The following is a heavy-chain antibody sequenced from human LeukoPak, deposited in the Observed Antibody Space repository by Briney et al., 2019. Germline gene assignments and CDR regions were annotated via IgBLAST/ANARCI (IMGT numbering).Heavy chain of an antibody. CDR2: INPNSGGT. J-gene: IGHJ4*02. CDR1: GYTFTGYY. D-gene: IGHD3-22*01. Sequence: ASVKVSCKASGYTFTGYYMHWVRQAPGQGLEWMGWINPNSGGTNYAQKFQGRVTMTRDTSISTAYMELSRLRSDDTAVYYCARAGAYYYDSSGTIGPDYWGQGTLVTASS. CDR3: ARAGAYYYDSSGTIGPDY. V-gene: IGHV1-2*02.